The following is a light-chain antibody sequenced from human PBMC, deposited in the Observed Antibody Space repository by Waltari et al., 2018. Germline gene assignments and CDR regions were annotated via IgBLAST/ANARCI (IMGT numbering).Light chain of an antibody. CDR3: SSYAGSTNLGV. Sequence: QSALTQPPSASGSPGQSVTISCTGTSSDVGGYNYVSWYQQYPGKAPKLIIYEVNMRPSGVPDRFSGSKSGNTASLTVSGLQAEDEADYHCSSYAGSTNLGVFGGGTKLTVL. CDR1: SSDVGGYNY. J-gene: IGLJ3*02. CDR2: EVN. V-gene: IGLV2-8*01.